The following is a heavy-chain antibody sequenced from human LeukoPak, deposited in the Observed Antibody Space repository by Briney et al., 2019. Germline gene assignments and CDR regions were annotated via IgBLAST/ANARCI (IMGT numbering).Heavy chain of an antibody. J-gene: IGHJ5*02. CDR2: FDPEDGET. CDR3: ATVYGRASVPNWFDP. V-gene: IGHV1-24*01. CDR1: GYTLTELS. D-gene: IGHD2-8*01. Sequence: ASVKVSCKVSGYTLTELSMRWVRQAPGKGLEWMGGFDPEDGETIYAQKFQGRVTMTEDTSTDTAYMELSSLRSEDTAVYYCATVYGRASVPNWFDPWGQGTLVTVSS.